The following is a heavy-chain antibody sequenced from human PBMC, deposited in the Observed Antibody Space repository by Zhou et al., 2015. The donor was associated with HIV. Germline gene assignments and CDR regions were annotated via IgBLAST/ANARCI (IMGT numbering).Heavy chain of an antibody. CDR1: GGTFSSYG. Sequence: QVQLVQSGAEVKKPGSSVKVSCKASGGTFSSYGIKWVRQAPGQGLEWMGGIIPIFGTANHAQKFQGRVSITADESTSTAYMELSSLRFEDTAVYYCARGELSWFDPWGQGTLVTVSS. J-gene: IGHJ5*02. D-gene: IGHD3-16*02. CDR2: IIPIFGTA. V-gene: IGHV1-69*12. CDR3: ARGELSWFDP.